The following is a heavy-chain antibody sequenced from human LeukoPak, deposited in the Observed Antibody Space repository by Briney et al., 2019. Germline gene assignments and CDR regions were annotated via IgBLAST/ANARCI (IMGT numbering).Heavy chain of an antibody. J-gene: IGHJ5*02. CDR2: IKQDGSEK. D-gene: IGHD3-3*01. V-gene: IGHV3-7*01. CDR3: ARDRITIFGVVIPNNWFDP. CDR1: GFTFSSYW. Sequence: GGSLRLSCAACGFTFSSYWMSWVRQAPGKGLEWVANIKQDGSEKYYVDSVKGRFTISRDNAKNSLYLQMNSLRAEDTAVYYCARDRITIFGVVIPNNWFDPWGQGTLVTVSS.